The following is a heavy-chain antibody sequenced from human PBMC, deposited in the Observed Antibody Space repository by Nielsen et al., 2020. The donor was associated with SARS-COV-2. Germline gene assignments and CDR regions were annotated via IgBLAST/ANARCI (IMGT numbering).Heavy chain of an antibody. CDR3: AKDQPKDDGYPDY. J-gene: IGHJ4*02. Sequence: GESLKISCAASGFTFSSYAMHWVRQAPGKGLEWVAVISYDGSNKYYADSVKGRFTISRDNSKNTLYLQMNSLRAEDTAVYYCAKDQPKDDGYPDYWGQGTLVTVSS. CDR2: ISYDGSNK. D-gene: IGHD5-24*01. CDR1: GFTFSSYA. V-gene: IGHV3-30-3*01.